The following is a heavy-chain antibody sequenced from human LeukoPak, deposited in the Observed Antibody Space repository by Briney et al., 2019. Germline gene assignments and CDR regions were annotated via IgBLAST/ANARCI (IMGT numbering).Heavy chain of an antibody. J-gene: IGHJ4*02. Sequence: GGSLRLSCAASGLTFSSYAMHWVRQAPGKGLEWVAVISYDGSNKYYADSVKGRFTISRDNAKNLLYLQMSSLRVEDTAVYYCASWAGNAQSDSWTGPFDYWGQGTLVTVSS. CDR2: ISYDGSNK. D-gene: IGHD3/OR15-3a*01. CDR3: ASWAGNAQSDSWTGPFDY. CDR1: GLTFSSYA. V-gene: IGHV3-30-3*01.